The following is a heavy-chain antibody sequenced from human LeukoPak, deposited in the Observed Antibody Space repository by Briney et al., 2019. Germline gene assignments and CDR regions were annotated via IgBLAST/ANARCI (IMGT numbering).Heavy chain of an antibody. CDR3: ARSPSRSRTIDY. CDR1: GGSISSYY. V-gene: IGHV4-59*01. Sequence: PSETLSLTCTVSGGSISSYYWSWIRQPPGKGLEWIGYINYSGSTNYNPSLKSRVTISVDTSNNQFSLKLSSVTAADTAVYYCARSPSRSRTIDYWGQGTLVTVSS. CDR2: INYSGST. D-gene: IGHD1-14*01. J-gene: IGHJ4*02.